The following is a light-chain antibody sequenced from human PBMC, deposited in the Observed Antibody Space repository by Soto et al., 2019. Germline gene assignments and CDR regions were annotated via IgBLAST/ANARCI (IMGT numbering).Light chain of an antibody. CDR2: GNS. J-gene: IGLJ3*02. V-gene: IGLV1-40*01. CDR1: SSNIGAGYD. Sequence: QSVLTQPPSVSGAPGQRVTISCTESSSNIGAGYDVHWYQQLPGTAPKLLIYGNSNRPSGLPDRFSGSKSGTSASLAITGLQAGDEADYSRQSYDSSLSGWVFGGGTKLTVL. CDR3: QSYDSSLSGWV.